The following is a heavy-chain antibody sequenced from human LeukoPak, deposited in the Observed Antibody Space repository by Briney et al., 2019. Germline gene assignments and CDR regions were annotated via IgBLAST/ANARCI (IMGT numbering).Heavy chain of an antibody. V-gene: IGHV3-23*01. CDR1: GFNFRTYA. J-gene: IGHJ4*02. D-gene: IGHD3-22*01. CDR3: AKDVERSGYYLFDY. Sequence: GGSLRLSCAASGFNFRTYAMTWVRQAPGKGLEWVSAISGGGDATYYADSVKGRFTTSRDNSRNTVYLQMNSLGAEDTAVYYCAKDVERSGYYLFDYWGQGTLVTVSS. CDR2: ISGGGDAT.